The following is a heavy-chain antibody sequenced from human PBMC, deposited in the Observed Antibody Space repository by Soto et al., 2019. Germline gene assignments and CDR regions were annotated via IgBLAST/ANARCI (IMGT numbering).Heavy chain of an antibody. CDR3: ARSRIVMIVVVAPYFFDS. Sequence: PGGSLRLSCAASGFTFSSYTMTWVRQAPGKGPEWVSSISGNGESTKYADSVKGRFTISRDNSKNTLYLQINSLRAEDTAVYYCARSRIVMIVVVAPYFFDSWGQGALVTVSS. J-gene: IGHJ4*02. V-gene: IGHV3-23*01. CDR1: GFTFSSYT. D-gene: IGHD3-22*01. CDR2: ISGNGEST.